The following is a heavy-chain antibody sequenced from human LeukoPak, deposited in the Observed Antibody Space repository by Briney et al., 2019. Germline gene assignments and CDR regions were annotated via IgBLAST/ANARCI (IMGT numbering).Heavy chain of an antibody. CDR3: ARDPPYYFAAFDL. J-gene: IGHJ3*01. Sequence: PSETLSLTCTVSGGSISSGGYYWSWIRQPPGKGLEWIGYIYHSGSTYYNPSLKSRVTISVDRSKNQFSLKLSSVTAADTAVYYSARDPPYYFAAFDLWGQGTMVTVSS. D-gene: IGHD2/OR15-2a*01. V-gene: IGHV4-30-2*01. CDR1: GGSISSGGYY. CDR2: IYHSGST.